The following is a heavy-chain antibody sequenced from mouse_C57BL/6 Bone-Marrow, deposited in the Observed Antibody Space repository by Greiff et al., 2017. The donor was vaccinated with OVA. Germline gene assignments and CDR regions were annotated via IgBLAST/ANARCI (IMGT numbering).Heavy chain of an antibody. Sequence: QVQLQQPGAELVKPGASVQLSCKASGYTFTSSWMHWVKQRPGQGLEWIGMIHPNSGSTNYNEKFKSKATLTVDKASSTAYMQLSSLTSEDSAVYYCARLDDGYYVWFAYWGQGTLVTVSA. J-gene: IGHJ3*01. V-gene: IGHV1-64*01. CDR3: ARLDDGYYVWFAY. CDR2: IHPNSGST. CDR1: GYTFTSSW. D-gene: IGHD2-3*01.